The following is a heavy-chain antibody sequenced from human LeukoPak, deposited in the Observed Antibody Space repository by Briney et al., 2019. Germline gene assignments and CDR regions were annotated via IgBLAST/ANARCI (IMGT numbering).Heavy chain of an antibody. CDR2: ISVDGGST. CDR3: SKDSSGGGYYLDS. J-gene: IGHJ4*02. Sequence: GGSLRLSCAASGFTFDDYAMHWVRQAPGKGLKWVSLISVDGGSTYYADSVRGRFTISRDNSKNSLYLQMNSLKTEDTAFYYCSKDSSGGGYYLDSWGQGTLVTVSS. CDR1: GFTFDDYA. V-gene: IGHV3-43*02. D-gene: IGHD2-15*01.